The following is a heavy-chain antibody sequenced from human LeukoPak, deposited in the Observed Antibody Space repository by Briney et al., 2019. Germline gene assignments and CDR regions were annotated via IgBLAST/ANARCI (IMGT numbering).Heavy chain of an antibody. V-gene: IGHV4-34*01. D-gene: IGHD1-14*01. CDR2: INHSGST. CDR3: ARGNDNHYYYMDV. J-gene: IGHJ6*03. CDR1: GGSFSGYY. Sequence: PSETLSLTCAVYGGSFSGYYWSWIRQPPGKGLEWIEEINHSGSTNYNPSLKSRVTISVDTSKNQFSLKLSSVTAADTAVYYCARGNDNHYYYMDVWGKGTTVTVSS.